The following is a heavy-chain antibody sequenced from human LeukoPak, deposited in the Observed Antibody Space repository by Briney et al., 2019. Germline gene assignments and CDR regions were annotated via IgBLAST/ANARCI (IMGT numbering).Heavy chain of an antibody. D-gene: IGHD3-10*01. J-gene: IGHJ6*03. CDR2: IIPIFGTA. Sequence: MRGIIPIFGTANYAQKFQGRVTITADESTSTAYMELSSLRSEDTAVYYCARVPTSGYMDVWGKGTTVTVSS. CDR3: ARVPTSGYMDV. V-gene: IGHV1-69*01.